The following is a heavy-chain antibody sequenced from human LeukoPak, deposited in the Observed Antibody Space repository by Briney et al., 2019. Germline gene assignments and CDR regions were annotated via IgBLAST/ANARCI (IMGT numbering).Heavy chain of an antibody. D-gene: IGHD2-2*01. CDR3: ARDPRYCSSTSCQNWFDP. V-gene: IGHV7-4-1*02. CDR2: INTNTGNP. CDR1: GYTYTSYA. Sequence: ASVKVSCKASGYTYTSYAMNWVRPAPGQGLEWMGWINTNTGNPTYAQGFTGRFVFSLDTSVSTAYLQISSLKAEDTAVYYCARDPRYCSSTSCQNWFDPWGQGTLVTVSS. J-gene: IGHJ5*02.